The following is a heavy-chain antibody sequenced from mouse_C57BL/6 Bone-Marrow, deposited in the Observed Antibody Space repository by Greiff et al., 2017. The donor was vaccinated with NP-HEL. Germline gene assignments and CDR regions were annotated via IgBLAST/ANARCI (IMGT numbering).Heavy chain of an antibody. D-gene: IGHD2-1*01. CDR2: IYPRDGST. Sequence: QVQLKQSGPELVKPGASVKLSCKASGYTFTSYDINWVKQRPGQGLEWIGWIYPRDGSTKYNEKFKGKATLTVDTSSSTAYMELHSLTSEDSAVYCCARCLYGKGREDYFDYWGQGTTLTVSS. CDR1: GYTFTSYD. CDR3: ARCLYGKGREDYFDY. V-gene: IGHV1-85*01. J-gene: IGHJ2*01.